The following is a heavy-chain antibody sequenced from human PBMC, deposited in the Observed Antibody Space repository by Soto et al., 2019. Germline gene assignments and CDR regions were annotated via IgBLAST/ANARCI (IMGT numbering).Heavy chain of an antibody. J-gene: IGHJ4*02. CDR3: ARARYSSSSVWFDY. Sequence: PGGSLRLSCAASGFTFSSYWMSWVRQAPGKGLEWVANIKQDGSEKYYVGSVKGRFTISRDNAKNSLYLQMNSLRAEDTAVYYCARARYSSSSVWFDYWGQGTLVTVSS. V-gene: IGHV3-7*02. CDR2: IKQDGSEK. D-gene: IGHD6-6*01. CDR1: GFTFSSYW.